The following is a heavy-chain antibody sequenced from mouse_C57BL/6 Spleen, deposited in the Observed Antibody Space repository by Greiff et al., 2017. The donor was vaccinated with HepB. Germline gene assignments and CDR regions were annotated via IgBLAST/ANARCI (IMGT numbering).Heavy chain of an antibody. Sequence: QVRLKESGAELVKPGASVKISCKASGYAFSSYWMNWVKQRPGKGLEWIGQIYPGDGDTNYNGKFKGKATLTADKSSSTAYMQLSSLTSEDSAVYFCARSPTTVVALYYFDYWGQGTTLTVSS. CDR1: GYAFSSYW. V-gene: IGHV1-80*01. CDR2: IYPGDGDT. J-gene: IGHJ2*01. CDR3: ARSPTTVVALYYFDY. D-gene: IGHD1-1*01.